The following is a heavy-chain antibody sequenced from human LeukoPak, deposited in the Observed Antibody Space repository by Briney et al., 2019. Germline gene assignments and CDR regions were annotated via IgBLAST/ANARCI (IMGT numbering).Heavy chain of an antibody. Sequence: PSETLSLTCTVSGDSISSGEYYWSWIRQPAGKGLEWIGRMSSSRSTNYNPSLKSRVTISVDTPKNQFSLKLSSVTAADTAVYFCASGPYSYDCSGAFDIWGQGTMVSVSS. D-gene: IGHD3-22*01. V-gene: IGHV4-61*02. CDR2: MSSSRST. J-gene: IGHJ3*02. CDR3: ASGPYSYDCSGAFDI. CDR1: GDSISSGEYY.